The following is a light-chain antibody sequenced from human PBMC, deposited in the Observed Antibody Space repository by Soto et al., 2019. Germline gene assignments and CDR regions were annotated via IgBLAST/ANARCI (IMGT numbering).Light chain of an antibody. V-gene: IGKV3-15*01. CDR3: QQYNNWPLT. J-gene: IGKJ4*01. Sequence: EIGLTQSRGTLSLSPGERATLCCRSSQSVSSNYLAWYQQKPGQAPRLLIYGASTRATGIPARFSGSGSGTEFTLTISSLQSEDFAVYYCQQYNNWPLTFGGGTKVDI. CDR2: GAS. CDR1: QSVSSN.